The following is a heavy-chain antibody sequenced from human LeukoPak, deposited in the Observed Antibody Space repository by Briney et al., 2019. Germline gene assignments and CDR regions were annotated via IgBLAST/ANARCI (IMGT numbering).Heavy chain of an antibody. CDR2: IIPIFGTA. J-gene: IGHJ5*02. V-gene: IGHV1-69*13. Sequence: SVKVSCKVSGYTLTELSMHWVRQAPGQGLEWMGGIIPIFGTANYAQKFQGRVTITADESTSTAYMELSSLRSEDTAVYYCARKRRHNWFDPWGQGTLVTVSS. CDR3: ARKRRHNWFDP. CDR1: GYTLTELS.